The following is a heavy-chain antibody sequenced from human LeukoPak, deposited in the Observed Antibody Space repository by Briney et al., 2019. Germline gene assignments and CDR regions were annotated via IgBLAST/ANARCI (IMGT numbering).Heavy chain of an antibody. CDR1: GFTFSSYA. D-gene: IGHD7-27*01. Sequence: AGSLRLSCAASGFTFSSYAMSWVRQAPGKGLEWVSAISGSGGSTYYADSVKGRFTISRDNSKNTLYLQMNSLRAEDTAVYYCAKGCCGTGGGYFDYWGQGTLVTVSS. J-gene: IGHJ4*02. V-gene: IGHV3-23*01. CDR3: AKGCCGTGGGYFDY. CDR2: ISGSGGST.